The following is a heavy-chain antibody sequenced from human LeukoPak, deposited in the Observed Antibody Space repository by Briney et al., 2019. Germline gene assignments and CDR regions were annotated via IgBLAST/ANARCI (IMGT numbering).Heavy chain of an antibody. V-gene: IGHV4-59*12. J-gene: IGHJ4*02. D-gene: IGHD4-23*01. CDR1: GGSISSYY. CDR2: IYYSGST. Sequence: PSETLSLTCSVSGGSISSYYWSWIRQPPGKGLEWIGYIYYSGSTNYNPSLKSRVTISVDTSKNQFSLKLSSVTAADTAVYYCARDPRSTDYGGNFDYWGQGTLVTVSS. CDR3: ARDPRSTDYGGNFDY.